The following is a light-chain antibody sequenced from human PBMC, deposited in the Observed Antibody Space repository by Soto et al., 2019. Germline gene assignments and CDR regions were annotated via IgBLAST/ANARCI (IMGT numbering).Light chain of an antibody. CDR2: GAS. Sequence: VMTQSPAALSVSPGERATLSCRASESVNSNLAWYQQKPGQGPRLLIFGASTRATGFPARFSGSGAGTEFTLTINSQQADDLAVYCCQQYNCWPCTFGQGTKVDIK. J-gene: IGKJ1*01. V-gene: IGKV3-15*01. CDR1: ESVNSN. CDR3: QQYNCWPCT.